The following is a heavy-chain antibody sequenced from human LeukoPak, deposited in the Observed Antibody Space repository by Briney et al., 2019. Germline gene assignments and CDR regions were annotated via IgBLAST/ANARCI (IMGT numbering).Heavy chain of an antibody. CDR1: GGSISSGSYY. D-gene: IGHD3-22*01. V-gene: IGHV4-61*02. Sequence: SETLSLTCTVPGGSISSGSYYWSWIRQPAGKGLEWIGRIYTRGSTNYNPSLKSRVTISVDTSKNQFSLKLSSVTAADTAVYYCARESDSSGYYSYWGQGTLVTVSS. CDR3: ARESDSSGYYSY. J-gene: IGHJ4*02. CDR2: IYTRGST.